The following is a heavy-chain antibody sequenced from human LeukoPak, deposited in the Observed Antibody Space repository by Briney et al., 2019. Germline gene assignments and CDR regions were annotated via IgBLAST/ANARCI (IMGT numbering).Heavy chain of an antibody. CDR1: GFTFSSYS. D-gene: IGHD2-2*01. Sequence: GGSLRLSCAASGFTFSSYSMNWVRQAPGKGLEWVSSISSSSSYIYYADSVKGRFTISRDNSKNTLYLQMNSLRAEDTAVYYCAKVSICSSTSCSTSYFDYWGQGTLVTVSS. CDR3: AKVSICSSTSCSTSYFDY. J-gene: IGHJ4*02. V-gene: IGHV3-21*01. CDR2: ISSSSSYI.